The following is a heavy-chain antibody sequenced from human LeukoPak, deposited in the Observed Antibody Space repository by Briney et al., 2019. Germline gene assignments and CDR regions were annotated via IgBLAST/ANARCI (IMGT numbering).Heavy chain of an antibody. D-gene: IGHD2-21*01. CDR2: IYSSGNT. V-gene: IGHV4-59*01. Sequence: PSETLSLTCSVSGGSISGYFWSWIRQPPGKGLEWIGYIYSSGNTNYNSSLKSRLTISIDTSKKQFSLRLNSVTAADTAVHYCARFQSNAIGYMDVWGKGTTVTVSS. J-gene: IGHJ6*03. CDR1: GGSISGYF. CDR3: ARFQSNAIGYMDV.